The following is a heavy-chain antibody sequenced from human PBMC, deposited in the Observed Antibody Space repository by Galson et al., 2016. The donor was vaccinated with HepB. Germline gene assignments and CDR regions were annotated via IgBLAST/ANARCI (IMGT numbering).Heavy chain of an antibody. CDR1: GFTFSDYW. D-gene: IGHD2-8*01. J-gene: IGHJ5*02. CDR3: VRDVGYSSNGEWSKYFDP. CDR2: INNDGTST. Sequence: SLRLSCAASGFTFSDYWMHWVRQVPGKGLVWVSSINNDGTSTKYAASVKGRFTISRDNAKETVSLQVDSLGAEDTAVYYCVRDVGYSSNGEWSKYFDPWGQGTPVTVSS. V-gene: IGHV3-74*03.